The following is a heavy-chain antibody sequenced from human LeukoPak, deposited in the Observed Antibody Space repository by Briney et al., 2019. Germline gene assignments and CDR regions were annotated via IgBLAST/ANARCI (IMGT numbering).Heavy chain of an antibody. V-gene: IGHV1-69*06. CDR1: GGTFSSYA. J-gene: IGHJ6*03. Sequence: GASVKVSCKASGGTFSSYAISWVRQAPGQGLEWMGGIIPIFGTANYAQKFQGRVTITADKSTSTAYMELSSLRSEDTAVYYCARATSSYEYYYYYYYMDVWGKGTTVTISS. CDR3: ARATSSYEYYYYYYYMDV. CDR2: IIPIFGTA. D-gene: IGHD2-15*01.